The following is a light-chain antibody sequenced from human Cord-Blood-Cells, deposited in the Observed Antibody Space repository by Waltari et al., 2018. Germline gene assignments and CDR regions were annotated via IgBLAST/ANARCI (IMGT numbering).Light chain of an antibody. J-gene: IGLJ2*01. V-gene: IGLV2-23*02. Sequence: QSALTQPASVSGSPGQSIPISCTGTSSDVGSYNLVSCYQQHPGKAPKLMIYEVSKRPSGVSNRFSGSKSGNTASLTISGLQAEDEADYYCCSYAGSSTYVVFGGG. CDR2: EVS. CDR3: CSYAGSSTYVV. CDR1: SSDVGSYNL.